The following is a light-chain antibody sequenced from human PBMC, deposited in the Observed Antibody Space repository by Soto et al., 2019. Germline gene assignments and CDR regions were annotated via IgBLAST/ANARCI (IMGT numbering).Light chain of an antibody. Sequence: DIQMTQSPSSLSASVGDRVTITCRACQGISNYLAWYQQKPGKVPKLLIYAASTLRSGVPSRFSGSGSGTDFTLTISSLQPEDVATYYCQKYNSAPRTFGQGTKVEIK. CDR3: QKYNSAPRT. J-gene: IGKJ1*01. CDR2: AAS. V-gene: IGKV1-27*01. CDR1: QGISNY.